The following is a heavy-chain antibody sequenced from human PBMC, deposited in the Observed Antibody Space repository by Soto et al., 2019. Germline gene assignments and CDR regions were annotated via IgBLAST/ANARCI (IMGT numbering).Heavy chain of an antibody. CDR3: AREDFYNGMDV. CDR1: GGSISSGRYY. CDR2: MSHSGSI. J-gene: IGHJ6*02. Sequence: PSETLSLTCTVSGGSISSGRYYWSWIRQPPGKGLEWIGYMSHSGSINYSPSLTSRVTISVDTSKSQFSLNLRSVTAADAAVYFCAREDFYNGMDVWGQGTTVTVSS. V-gene: IGHV4-61*01.